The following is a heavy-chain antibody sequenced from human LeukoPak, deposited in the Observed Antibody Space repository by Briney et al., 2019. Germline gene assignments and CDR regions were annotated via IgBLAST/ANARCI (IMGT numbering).Heavy chain of an antibody. V-gene: IGHV3-33*01. CDR1: GFTFSSYG. Sequence: PGGSLRLSCAASGFTFSSYGMHWVRQAPGKGLEWVAVIWYDGSNKYYADPVKGRFTISRDNSKNTLYLQMNSLRAEDTAVYYCARGVGATVRNYYFDYWGQGTLVTVSS. CDR3: ARGVGATVRNYYFDY. J-gene: IGHJ4*02. D-gene: IGHD1-26*01. CDR2: IWYDGSNK.